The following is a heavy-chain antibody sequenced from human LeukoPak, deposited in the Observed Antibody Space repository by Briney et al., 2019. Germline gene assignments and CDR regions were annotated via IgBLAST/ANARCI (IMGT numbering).Heavy chain of an antibody. D-gene: IGHD3-22*01. CDR2: IYYTGST. CDR3: ARDRGTYYYDSRQGAFDI. Sequence: SETLSLTCTVSGGSISSYYWSWIRQPPGKGLEWIGYIYYTGSTNYNPSLKSRVTLSLDTSKNQFSLNLISVTAADTAVYYCARDRGTYYYDSRQGAFDIWGQGTMVTVSS. V-gene: IGHV4-59*01. CDR1: GGSISSYY. J-gene: IGHJ3*02.